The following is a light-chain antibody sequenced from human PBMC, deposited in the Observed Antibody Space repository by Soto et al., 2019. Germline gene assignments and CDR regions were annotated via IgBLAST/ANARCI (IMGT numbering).Light chain of an antibody. CDR1: QSISNY. Sequence: DIQISQSPSSLSASVGDRVTITCRSSQSISNYLNWYQQKPGKAPELLIYLASSLQSGVPSRFSGSGSGTDFTLTISSLQPEDFATYYCQQSYSSPRTFGQGTKVDI. J-gene: IGKJ1*01. CDR2: LAS. CDR3: QQSYSSPRT. V-gene: IGKV1-39*01.